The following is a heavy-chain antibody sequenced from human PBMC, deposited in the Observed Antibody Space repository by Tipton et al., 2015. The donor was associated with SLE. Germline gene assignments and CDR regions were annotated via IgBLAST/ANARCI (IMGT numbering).Heavy chain of an antibody. CDR3: ARALNWLSQSYFDY. Sequence: GSLRLSCAASGFTVSSNYMSWVRQAPGKGLEWVSVIYRGGSTYYADSVKGRFTISRHNSKNTLYLQMHSLRAEDTAVYYCARALNWLSQSYFDYWGQGTLVTVSS. CDR2: IYRGGST. CDR1: GFTVSSNY. V-gene: IGHV3-53*04. J-gene: IGHJ4*02. D-gene: IGHD3-9*01.